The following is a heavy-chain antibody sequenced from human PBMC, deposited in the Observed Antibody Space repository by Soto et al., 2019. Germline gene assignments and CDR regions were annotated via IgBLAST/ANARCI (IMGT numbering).Heavy chain of an antibody. V-gene: IGHV3-74*01. Sequence: EVQLVESGGGLVQPGGSLRLSCTASGFTFSYYWMHWVRRAPGKGLVWVSRINTDGTTTTYADSVKGRFSICRDNGKYTLDLPMNSRRVDDRGVYYCVRKLGDFDDYWGQGKLVTVPS. J-gene: IGHJ4*02. CDR3: VRKLGDFDDY. CDR1: GFTFSYYW. CDR2: INTDGTTT. D-gene: IGHD4-17*01.